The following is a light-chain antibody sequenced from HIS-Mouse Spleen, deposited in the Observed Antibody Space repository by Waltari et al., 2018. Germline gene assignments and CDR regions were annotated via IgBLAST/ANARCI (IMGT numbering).Light chain of an antibody. Sequence: DIQMTQSPSTLPASVGDKVTITCRASQSISSWLAWYQQKPGKAPKLLIYKASSLESGVPSRFSGSGSGTEFTLTISSLQPDDFATYYCQQYNSYSPTWTFGQGTKVEIK. CDR2: KAS. CDR3: QQYNSYSPTWT. V-gene: IGKV1-5*03. J-gene: IGKJ1*01. CDR1: QSISSW.